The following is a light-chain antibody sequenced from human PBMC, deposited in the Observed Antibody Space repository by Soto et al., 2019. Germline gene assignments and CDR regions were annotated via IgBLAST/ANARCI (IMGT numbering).Light chain of an antibody. CDR2: DAS. Sequence: EIVLTQSPGTLSLSPGERATLSCRASQSVSSNKLAWYQQKPGQAPRLLIYDASSRATDIPARFSGSGSGTDFTVTISRLEPEDFAVYYCQQYGRSPLTFGGGTKVEIK. CDR3: QQYGRSPLT. CDR1: QSVSSNK. V-gene: IGKV3-20*01. J-gene: IGKJ4*01.